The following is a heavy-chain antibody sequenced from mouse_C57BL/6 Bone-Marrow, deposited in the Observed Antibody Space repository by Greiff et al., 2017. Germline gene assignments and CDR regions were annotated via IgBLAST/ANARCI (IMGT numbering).Heavy chain of an antibody. CDR3: ARSGYYGSILYFGY. V-gene: IGHV1-52*01. D-gene: IGHD1-1*01. CDR1: GYTFTSYW. CDR2: IDPSDSET. J-gene: IGHJ2*01. Sequence: QVQLQQPGAELVRPGSSVKLSCKASGYTFTSYWMHWVKQRPIQGLEWIGNIDPSDSETHYNQKFKDKATLTVDKSSSTAYMQLSSLTSEDSAVYYCARSGYYGSILYFGYWGQGTTLTVSS.